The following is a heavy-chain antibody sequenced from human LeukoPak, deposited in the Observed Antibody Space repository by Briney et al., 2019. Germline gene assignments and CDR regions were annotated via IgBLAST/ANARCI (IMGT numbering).Heavy chain of an antibody. CDR1: GGSFSGYY. Sequence: SETLSLTCAVYGGSFSGYYWSWIRQPPGKGLEWIGEINHSGSTNYNPSLKSRVTISVDTSKNQFSLKLSSVTAADTAVYYCARNSSPYYYYYDMDVWGKGTTVTVSS. CDR2: INHSGST. J-gene: IGHJ6*03. V-gene: IGHV4-34*01. CDR3: ARNSSPYYYYYDMDV. D-gene: IGHD4-23*01.